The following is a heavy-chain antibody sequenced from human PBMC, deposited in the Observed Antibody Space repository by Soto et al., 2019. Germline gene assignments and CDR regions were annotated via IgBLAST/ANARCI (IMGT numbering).Heavy chain of an antibody. J-gene: IGHJ6*02. CDR2: IKQDGSEK. CDR3: ARGEGGMDV. V-gene: IGHV3-7*01. Sequence: GSLRLSYAASGFTCSSYWMSWVRQAPGKGLEWVANIKQDGSEKYYVDSVKGRFTISRDNAKNSLYLQMNSLRAEDTAVYYCARGEGGMDVWGQGTTVTVSS. CDR1: GFTCSSYW.